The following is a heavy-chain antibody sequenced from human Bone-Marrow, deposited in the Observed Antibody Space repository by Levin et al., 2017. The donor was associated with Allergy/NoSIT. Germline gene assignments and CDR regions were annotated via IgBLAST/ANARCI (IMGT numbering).Heavy chain of an antibody. CDR3: AKDGAGGWYENWFDP. J-gene: IGHJ5*02. CDR2: IYYSGNT. D-gene: IGHD6-19*01. CDR1: GASIGRGGFY. Sequence: SETLSLICTVSGASIGRGGFYWSWFRQPPGKGLEWIGYIYYSGNTYYNPSLEGRATISMATSKDQFFLKLTSVTAADTAMYYCAKDGAGGWYENWFDPWGQGTLVIVSS. V-gene: IGHV4-31*03.